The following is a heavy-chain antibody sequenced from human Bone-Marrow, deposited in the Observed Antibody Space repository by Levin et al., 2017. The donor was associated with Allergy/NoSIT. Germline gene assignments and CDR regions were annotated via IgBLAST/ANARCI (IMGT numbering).Heavy chain of an antibody. J-gene: IGHJ4*02. CDR3: ARDDVVATNH. D-gene: IGHD5-12*01. V-gene: IGHV3-66*01. Sequence: GESLKISCAASGFTISTNYMSWVRQVPGKGLEWVSIIHSGGRKNYADSVKGRFTISRDNYNNTLYLQMNSLRGEDTAIYYCARDDVVATNHWGQGTLVMVSS. CDR1: GFTISTNY. CDR2: IHSGGRK.